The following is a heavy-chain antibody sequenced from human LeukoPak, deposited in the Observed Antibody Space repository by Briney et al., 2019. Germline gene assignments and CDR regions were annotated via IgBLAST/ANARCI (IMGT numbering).Heavy chain of an antibody. D-gene: IGHD2-2*02. Sequence: GGSLRLSCAASGFTFSSYAMHWVRQAPGKGLEWVAVTSYDGSNKYYADSVKGRFTISRDNSKNTLYLQMNSLRAEDTAVYYCATLGYCSSTSCYNGGDYWGQGTLVTVSS. CDR1: GFTFSSYA. V-gene: IGHV3-30-3*01. CDR2: TSYDGSNK. J-gene: IGHJ4*02. CDR3: ATLGYCSSTSCYNGGDY.